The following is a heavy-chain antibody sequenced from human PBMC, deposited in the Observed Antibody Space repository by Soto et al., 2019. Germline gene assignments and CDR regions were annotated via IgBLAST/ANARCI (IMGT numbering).Heavy chain of an antibody. Sequence: ASVKVSCKVSGYTVTSYGISWVRQAPGQELEWMGWISAYNGNTNYAQKLQGRVTMTTDTSTSTAYMELRSLRSDDTAVYYCARVYPRILWFGELLIDYYYGTDVWGQGTTVTDSS. CDR2: ISAYNGNT. CDR3: ARVYPRILWFGELLIDYYYGTDV. V-gene: IGHV1-18*01. J-gene: IGHJ6*02. D-gene: IGHD3-10*01. CDR1: GYTVTSYG.